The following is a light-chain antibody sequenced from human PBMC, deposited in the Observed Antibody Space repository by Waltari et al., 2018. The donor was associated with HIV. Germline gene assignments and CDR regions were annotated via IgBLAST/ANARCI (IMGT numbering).Light chain of an antibody. V-gene: IGLV2-8*01. Sequence: QSALTQPPSASGSPGQSVTISCIGTSSDVRPYNYVSCYKHHPGRAPKLMIFEVNQRASGVPDRFSASRSGNTAYLTVSGLQPEDEADYYCSSYVGNNIYVFGTGTKVTVL. CDR1: SSDVRPYNY. CDR2: EVN. J-gene: IGLJ1*01. CDR3: SSYVGNNIYV.